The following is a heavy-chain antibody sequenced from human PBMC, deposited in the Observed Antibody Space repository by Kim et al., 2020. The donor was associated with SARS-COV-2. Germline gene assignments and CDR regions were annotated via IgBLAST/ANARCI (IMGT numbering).Heavy chain of an antibody. CDR1: GYSFTSYW. D-gene: IGHD2-15*01. Sequence: GESLKISCKTSGYSFTSYWVIWVRQMPGKGLEWMGRIDPSESYTDYSPSFQGRVTISADKSIRTAYLQWSSLKASDTAMYYCARHGIRWSYGMDAWGRGTTVIVSS. V-gene: IGHV5-10-1*01. CDR2: IDPSESYT. J-gene: IGHJ6*02. CDR3: ARHGIRWSYGMDA.